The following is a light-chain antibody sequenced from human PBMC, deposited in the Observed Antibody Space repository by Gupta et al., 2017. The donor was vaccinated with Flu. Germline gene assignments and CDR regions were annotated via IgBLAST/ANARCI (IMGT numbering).Light chain of an antibody. CDR2: EGS. Sequence: QSALTQPASVSGSPGQSITFPCTGTSSDVGSYNLVSWYQQHPGKAPKLMIYEGSKRPSGVSNRFSGSKSGNTASLTISGLQAEDEADYYCCSYAGSSTFYVFGTGTKVTVL. CDR3: CSYAGSSTFYV. CDR1: SSDVGSYNL. V-gene: IGLV2-23*01. J-gene: IGLJ1*01.